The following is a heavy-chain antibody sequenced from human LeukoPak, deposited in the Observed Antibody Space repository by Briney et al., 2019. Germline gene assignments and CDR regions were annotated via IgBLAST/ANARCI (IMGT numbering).Heavy chain of an antibody. Sequence: GGSLRLSCAAYGFTFSSYWMSWARQAPGKGLEWVANIKQDGSEKYYVDSVKGRFTISRDNAKNSLYLQMNSLRAEDTAVYYCAREKRYSSSWYPVDYWGQGTLVTVSS. V-gene: IGHV3-7*01. CDR2: IKQDGSEK. CDR3: AREKRYSSSWYPVDY. D-gene: IGHD6-13*01. J-gene: IGHJ4*02. CDR1: GFTFSSYW.